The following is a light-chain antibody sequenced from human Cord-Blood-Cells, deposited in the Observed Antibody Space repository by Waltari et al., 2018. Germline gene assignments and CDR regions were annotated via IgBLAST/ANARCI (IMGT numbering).Light chain of an antibody. Sequence: DIVMTQSPDSLAVSLGERATINCKYSQSVLYSSNNKNYLAWYQQKPGQPPKLLIYWASTRESGVPDRFSGSGSGTDFTRTISSLQAEDVAVYYCQQYYSTPFTFGPGTKVDIK. J-gene: IGKJ3*01. CDR1: QSVLYSSNNKNY. V-gene: IGKV4-1*01. CDR3: QQYYSTPFT. CDR2: WAS.